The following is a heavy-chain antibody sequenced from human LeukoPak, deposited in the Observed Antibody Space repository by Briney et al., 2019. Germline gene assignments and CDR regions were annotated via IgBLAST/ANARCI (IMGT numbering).Heavy chain of an antibody. CDR3: ARAVNDSWSGFSYYFDY. Sequence: SETLSLTCTVSGASISNYYWSWVRQPPGKGLEWIGYMHYSGNTNYNPSLKSRVTTSVDMSSNLFSLKLTSVTAADTAVYYCARAVNDSWSGFSYYFDYWGQGALVTVSS. J-gene: IGHJ4*02. CDR1: GASISNYY. CDR2: MHYSGNT. D-gene: IGHD3-3*01. V-gene: IGHV4-59*01.